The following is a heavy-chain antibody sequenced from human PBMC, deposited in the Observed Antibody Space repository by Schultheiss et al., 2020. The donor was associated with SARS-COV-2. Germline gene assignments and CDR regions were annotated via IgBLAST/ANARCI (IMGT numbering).Heavy chain of an antibody. V-gene: IGHV3-11*04. CDR3: ARDRPPVGAPAFDI. D-gene: IGHD1-26*01. Sequence: GGSLRLSCAASGFTFSDYYMSWVRQAPGKGLEWVSYISSSGSTIYYADSVKGRFTISRDNSKNTLYLQMNSLRAEDTAVYYCARDRPPVGAPAFDIWGQGTMVTVSS. J-gene: IGHJ3*02. CDR2: ISSSGSTI. CDR1: GFTFSDYY.